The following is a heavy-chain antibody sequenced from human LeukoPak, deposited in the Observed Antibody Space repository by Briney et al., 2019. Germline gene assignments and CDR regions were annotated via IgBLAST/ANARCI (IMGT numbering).Heavy chain of an antibody. CDR3: ARAPPGAPRGVNAFDI. CDR1: GYTFTSYY. Sequence: ASVKVSCKASGYTFTSYYMHWVRQAPGQGLEWMGIINPSGGSTSYAQKFQGRVTMTRDTSTSTVYMELSSLRSEDTAVYYRARAPPGAPRGVNAFDIWGQGTMVTVSS. D-gene: IGHD1-14*01. CDR2: INPSGGST. V-gene: IGHV1-46*01. J-gene: IGHJ3*02.